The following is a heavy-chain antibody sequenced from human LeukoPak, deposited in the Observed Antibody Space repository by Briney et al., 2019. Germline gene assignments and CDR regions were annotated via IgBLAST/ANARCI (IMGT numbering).Heavy chain of an antibody. CDR3: ARHDGYVDN. D-gene: IGHD5-24*01. V-gene: IGHV4-59*08. CDR2: IYWNGHA. J-gene: IGHJ4*02. Sequence: PSGTLSLTCTVSGASITRDFWSWIRQPPGKGPEWIGYIYWNGHANYNPSLKSRVTILLDASKTQFSLKLSSVTAADTAVYFCARHDGYVDNWGQGTLVTVSS. CDR1: GASITRDF.